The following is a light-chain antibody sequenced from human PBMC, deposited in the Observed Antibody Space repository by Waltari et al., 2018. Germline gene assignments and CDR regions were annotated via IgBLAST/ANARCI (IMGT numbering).Light chain of an antibody. CDR3: QQYDNYLFVT. CDR1: QDIVNF. Sequence: IQMTQSPSSLSASVGDRVTITCQASQDIVNFLNWYQQKPGEVPKLLIYGASTLTTGVPSRFSGSGSGTYFTFTITNLQPEDVATYYCQQYDNYLFVTFGGGTKLEIK. J-gene: IGKJ4*01. V-gene: IGKV1-33*01. CDR2: GAS.